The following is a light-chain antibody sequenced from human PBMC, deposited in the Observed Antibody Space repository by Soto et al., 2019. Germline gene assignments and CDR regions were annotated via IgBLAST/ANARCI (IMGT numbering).Light chain of an antibody. CDR3: NSYTSKSTGV. CDR1: SSDVGGYNY. CDR2: EVS. J-gene: IGLJ1*01. Sequence: QSALTRPASVSGSPGQSITISCTGTSSDVGGYNYVSWYQQHPGKAPKLIIYEVSNRPSGVSNRLSVSKSGNTASLTISGLQAEHEANHYSNSYTSKSTGVFGTGTKVTVL. V-gene: IGLV2-14*01.